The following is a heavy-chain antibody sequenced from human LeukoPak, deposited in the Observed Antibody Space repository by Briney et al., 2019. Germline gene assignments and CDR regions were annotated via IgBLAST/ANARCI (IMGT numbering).Heavy chain of an antibody. Sequence: PGGSLRLSCAASGFTFNNYWMTWVRQAPGKGLEWVANIKQDGSEKYYVDSVKGRFTISRDNAKNSLYLQMNSLRSEDTAVYYCARVALEMATTLPGFDYWGQGTLVTVSS. D-gene: IGHD5-24*01. CDR1: GFTFNNYW. CDR2: IKQDGSEK. J-gene: IGHJ4*02. CDR3: ARVALEMATTLPGFDY. V-gene: IGHV3-7*03.